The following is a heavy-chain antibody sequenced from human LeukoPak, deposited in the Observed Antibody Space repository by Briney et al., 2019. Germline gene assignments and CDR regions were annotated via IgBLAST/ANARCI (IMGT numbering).Heavy chain of an antibody. V-gene: IGHV3-23*01. D-gene: IGHD3-22*01. CDR2: ISGSGGST. CDR3: AKDYFYYDSSGYYFLYYYYGMDV. CDR1: EFTFSSYA. J-gene: IGHJ6*02. Sequence: PGGSLRLSCAASEFTFSSYAMSLVRQAPGKGLEWVSAISGSGGSTYYADSVKGRFTISRDNSKNTLYLQMNSLRAEDTAVYYCAKDYFYYDSSGYYFLYYYYGMDVWGQGTTVTVSS.